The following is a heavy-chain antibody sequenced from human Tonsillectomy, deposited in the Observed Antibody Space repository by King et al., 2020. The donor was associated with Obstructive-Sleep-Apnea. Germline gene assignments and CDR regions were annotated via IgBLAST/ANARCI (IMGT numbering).Heavy chain of an antibody. D-gene: IGHD3-3*01. CDR1: GGTFTSYA. Sequence: QLVQSGAEVKKPGSSVKVSCKASGGTFTSYAISWVRQAPGQGLEWMGGIIPILGISNYAQKFQGRVTITADKSTSTAYMALSSLRSEDTAVYYCARGITIFGVVIPSAGYFDYWGQGTLVTVSS. CDR3: ARGITIFGVVIPSAGYFDY. J-gene: IGHJ4*02. CDR2: IIPILGIS. V-gene: IGHV1-69*04.